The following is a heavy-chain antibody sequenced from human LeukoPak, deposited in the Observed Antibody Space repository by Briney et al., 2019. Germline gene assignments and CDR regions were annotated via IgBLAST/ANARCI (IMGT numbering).Heavy chain of an antibody. CDR2: IYYSGST. D-gene: IGHD2-21*01. V-gene: IGHV4-39*07. Sequence: PSETLSLTCTVSGGSISSSSYYWGWIRQPPGKGLEWIGSIYYSGSTYYNPSLKSRVTISVDTSKNQFSLKLSSVTAADTAVYYCARVPRGGDEFDPWGQGTLVIVSS. J-gene: IGHJ5*02. CDR3: ARVPRGGDEFDP. CDR1: GGSISSSSYY.